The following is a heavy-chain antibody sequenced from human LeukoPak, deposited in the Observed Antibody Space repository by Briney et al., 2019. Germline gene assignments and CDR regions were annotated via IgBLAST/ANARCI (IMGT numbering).Heavy chain of an antibody. V-gene: IGHV3-11*05. D-gene: IGHD5-24*01. CDR3: ARDRGGDDYRGHTASEI. Sequence: PGGSLRLSCEASGFIFNDYYMSWIRQAPGKGLEWVSYFSRSGTTTYTNYADSVKGRFTISRDNAKNSLSLQMNSLRAEDTAIYYCARDRGGDDYRGHTASEIWGQGTMVTVSS. CDR1: GFIFNDYY. CDR2: FSRSGTTTYT. J-gene: IGHJ3*02.